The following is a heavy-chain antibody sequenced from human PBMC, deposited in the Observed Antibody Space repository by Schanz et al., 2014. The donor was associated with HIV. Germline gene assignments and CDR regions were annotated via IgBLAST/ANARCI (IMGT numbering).Heavy chain of an antibody. Sequence: QVQLQESGPGLVKPSQTLSLTCTVSGASVSSSIYYWSWIRHLPGEGREWIGYMFYRGTTYFHPSVKTRVSMSVDTSKNQFSLMLTSVTAADTAISYCARVPAGSGSNFDSWGQGTLVIVSS. V-gene: IGHV4-31*03. CDR2: MFYRGTT. J-gene: IGHJ4*02. CDR1: GASVSSSIYY. CDR3: ARVPAGSGSNFDS. D-gene: IGHD3-10*01.